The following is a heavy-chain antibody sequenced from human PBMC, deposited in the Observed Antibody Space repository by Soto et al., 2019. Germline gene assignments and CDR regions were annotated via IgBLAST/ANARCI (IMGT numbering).Heavy chain of an antibody. Sequence: QVPLLQSGAEVKKPGSSVRVSCEASGGSFRTYSISWVRQAPGQGLEWMGEIITIFGTVNYAQKFQGRVTITADEPTTTVYMDLRSLRSEDTAVYYCAKGAVAGTPTSYDYYGMDVWGQGTTVTVSS. CDR2: IITIFGTV. D-gene: IGHD6-19*01. J-gene: IGHJ6*02. CDR3: AKGAVAGTPTSYDYYGMDV. CDR1: GGSFRTYS. V-gene: IGHV1-69*12.